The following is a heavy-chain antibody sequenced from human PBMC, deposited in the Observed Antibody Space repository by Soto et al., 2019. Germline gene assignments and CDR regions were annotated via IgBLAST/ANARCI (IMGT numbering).Heavy chain of an antibody. CDR2: INHSGST. D-gene: IGHD6-13*01. J-gene: IGHJ4*02. CDR1: GGSFSGYY. V-gene: IGHV4-34*01. CDR3: ARRSWYPAKYYFDY. Sequence: SETLSLTCAVYGGSFSGYYWSWIRQPPGKGLEWIGEINHSGSTNYNPSLKSRVTISVDTSKNQFSLKLSSVTAADTAVYYCARRSWYPAKYYFDYWGQGTLVTVSS.